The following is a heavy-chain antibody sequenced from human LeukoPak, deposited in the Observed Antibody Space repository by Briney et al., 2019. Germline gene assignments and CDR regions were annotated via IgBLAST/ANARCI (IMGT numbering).Heavy chain of an antibody. Sequence: GGSLRLSCAASGFTFSNAWMSWVRQAPGKGLEWVGRIKSKTDGGTTDYAAPVKGRFTISRDDSKNTLYLQMNSLKTEDTAVYYCTTDPRWIQLWSRPWGYMDVWGKGTTVTVSS. J-gene: IGHJ6*03. V-gene: IGHV3-15*01. CDR2: IKSKTDGGTT. CDR1: GFTFSNAW. D-gene: IGHD5-18*01. CDR3: TTDPRWIQLWSRPWGYMDV.